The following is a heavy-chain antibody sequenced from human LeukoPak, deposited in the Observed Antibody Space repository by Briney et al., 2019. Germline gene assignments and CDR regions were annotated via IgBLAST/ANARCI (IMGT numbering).Heavy chain of an antibody. CDR3: ARSSYSSGWYGGHYFDY. CDR1: GFTFDDYA. J-gene: IGHJ4*02. CDR2: ISGDGGST. V-gene: IGHV3-43*02. Sequence: GGSLRLSCAASGFTFDDYAMHWVRQAPGKGLEWVSLISGDGGSTYYADSVKGRFTIPRDNSKNSLYLQMNSLRTEDTALYYCARSSYSSGWYGGHYFDYWGQGTLVTVSS. D-gene: IGHD6-19*01.